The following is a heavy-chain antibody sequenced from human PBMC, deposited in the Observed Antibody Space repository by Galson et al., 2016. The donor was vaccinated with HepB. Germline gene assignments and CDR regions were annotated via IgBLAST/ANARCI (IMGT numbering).Heavy chain of an antibody. V-gene: IGHV3-11*01. CDR2: ISNTGKTI. Sequence: SLRLSCAASGLPFSDSYMSWIRQAPGKGLEWISYISNTGKTIYYADSVKGRFTISRDNAKNSLYLQMNTLRGEDTAVYYCATQLHLIIVPGTFDSWGQGTLVTGSS. CDR3: ATQLHLIIVPGTFDS. J-gene: IGHJ4*02. D-gene: IGHD2/OR15-2a*01. CDR1: GLPFSDSY.